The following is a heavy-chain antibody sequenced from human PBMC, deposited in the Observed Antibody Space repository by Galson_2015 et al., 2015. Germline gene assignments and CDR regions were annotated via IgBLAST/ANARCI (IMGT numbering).Heavy chain of an antibody. J-gene: IGHJ6*02. V-gene: IGHV1-69*04. Sequence: SVKVSCKASGGTFSSYTISWVRQAPGQGLEWMGRIIPILGMANYAQKFQGRVTITADKSTSTAYMELSSLRSEDTAVYYCARDKPTTVTPRGNYYYYGMDVWSQGTTVTVSS. CDR1: GGTFSSYT. CDR2: IIPILGMA. D-gene: IGHD4-11*01. CDR3: ARDKPTTVTPRGNYYYYGMDV.